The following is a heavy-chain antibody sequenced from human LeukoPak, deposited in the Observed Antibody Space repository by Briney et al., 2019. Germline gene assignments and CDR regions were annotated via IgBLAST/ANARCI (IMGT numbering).Heavy chain of an antibody. CDR2: IYSGGST. D-gene: IGHD6-19*01. CDR1: GFTVSSNY. J-gene: IGHJ4*02. Sequence: GGSLRLSCAASGFTVSSNYMSWVRQAPGKGLEWVSVIYSGGSTYYADSVKGRFTISRDNSKNTLYLQMNSLRAEDTAVYYCARWRAVAGSDYWGQGTLVTVSP. V-gene: IGHV3-66*01. CDR3: ARWRAVAGSDY.